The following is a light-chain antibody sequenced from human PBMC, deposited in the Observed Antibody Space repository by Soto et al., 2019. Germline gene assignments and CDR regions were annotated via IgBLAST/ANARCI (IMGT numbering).Light chain of an antibody. Sequence: QPVLTQPASVSGSPGQSVTISCTRTSSDVGNYNLVSWYQQHPGKAPKFLIFDVSKRPSGASDRFTGSKSGNTASLTISGLQAEDEADYYCCSFAGNSAYVFGSGTKVTVL. CDR1: SSDVGNYNL. V-gene: IGLV2-23*02. CDR2: DVS. J-gene: IGLJ1*01. CDR3: CSFAGNSAYV.